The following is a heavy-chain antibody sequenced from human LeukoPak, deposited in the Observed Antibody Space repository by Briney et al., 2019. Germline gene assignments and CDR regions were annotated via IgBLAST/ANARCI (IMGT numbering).Heavy chain of an antibody. V-gene: IGHV3-74*01. CDR1: GFTFSSFW. CDR3: ARGTSGGYFDY. J-gene: IGHJ4*02. Sequence: PGGSLRLSCAASGFTFSSFWIHWVRQVPGKGLVWVSRINSDGFSTSFADSVKGRFTISRDNAKNTLYLQMKSLRAEDTAVYYCARGTSGGYFDYWGQGTLVTVSS. D-gene: IGHD1-26*01. CDR2: INSDGFST.